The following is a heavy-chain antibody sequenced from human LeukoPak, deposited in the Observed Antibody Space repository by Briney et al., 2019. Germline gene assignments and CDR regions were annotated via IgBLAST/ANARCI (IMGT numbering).Heavy chain of an antibody. CDR2: IGTAGDT. J-gene: IGHJ4*02. CDR1: GFTFSSYD. Sequence: GGSLRLSCAASGFTFSSYDMHWVRQATGKGLEWVSAIGTAGDTYYPGSVKGRSTISRENAKNSLYLQMNSLRAGDTAVYYCARGGRDFWSGYYGLYYFDYWGQGTLVTASS. CDR3: ARGGRDFWSGYYGLYYFDY. V-gene: IGHV3-13*01. D-gene: IGHD3-3*01.